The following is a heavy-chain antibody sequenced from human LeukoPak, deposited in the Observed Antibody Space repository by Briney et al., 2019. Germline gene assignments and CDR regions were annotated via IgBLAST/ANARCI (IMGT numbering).Heavy chain of an antibody. J-gene: IGHJ4*02. V-gene: IGHV5-51*01. CDR1: GYSFTSYW. CDR3: ARQTGAFDY. CDR2: IYPGDSDT. Sequence: GESLKISCKGSGYSFTSYWIGWVRQMPGKGLEWMGIIYPGDSDTRYSPSFLGLVTISADKSITTAYLQWSSLMDSDTAMYDCARQTGAFDYWGQGTLVTVS. D-gene: IGHD2-8*02.